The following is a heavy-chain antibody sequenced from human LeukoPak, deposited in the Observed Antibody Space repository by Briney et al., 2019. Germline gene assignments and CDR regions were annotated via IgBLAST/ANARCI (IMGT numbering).Heavy chain of an antibody. CDR1: GGSINSSNW. Sequence: TLSLTCAVSGGSINSSNWWSWVRRPSGKALEWLALIYWNDEKRQSPSLKSRLTVTKDTSKNQVVLTLTNMDPVDTATYYCARTKPEQWLVAFDHWGQGTLVTVPS. CDR2: IYWNDEK. V-gene: IGHV2-5*01. J-gene: IGHJ4*02. CDR3: ARTKPEQWLVAFDH. D-gene: IGHD6-19*01.